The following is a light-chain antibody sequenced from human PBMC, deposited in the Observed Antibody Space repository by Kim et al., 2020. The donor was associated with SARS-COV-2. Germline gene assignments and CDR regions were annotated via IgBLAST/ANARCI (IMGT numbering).Light chain of an antibody. V-gene: IGLV2-11*01. CDR3: CSYAGSRWV. CDR1: SSDVGGYNY. J-gene: IGLJ3*02. Sequence: PGQSVTISCTGNSSDVGGYNYVSWYQQHPGKAPKLMIYDVSKRPSGVPGRFSGSKSGNTASLTISGLQAEDEADYYCCSYAGSRWVFGGGTQLTVL. CDR2: DVS.